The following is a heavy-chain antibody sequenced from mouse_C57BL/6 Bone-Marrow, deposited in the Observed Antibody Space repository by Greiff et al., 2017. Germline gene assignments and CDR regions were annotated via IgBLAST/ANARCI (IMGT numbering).Heavy chain of an antibody. CDR1: GYTFTSYW. CDR2: IYPGSGST. Sequence: QVQLKQSGAELVKPGASVKMSCKASGYTFTSYWITWVKQRPGQGLEWIGDIYPGSGSTNYNEKFKSKATLTVDTSSNTAYMQLSSLTSEDSAVYYGARGDYGWYFDVWGTGTTVTVSS. V-gene: IGHV1-55*01. CDR3: ARGDYGWYFDV. J-gene: IGHJ1*03. D-gene: IGHD2-4*01.